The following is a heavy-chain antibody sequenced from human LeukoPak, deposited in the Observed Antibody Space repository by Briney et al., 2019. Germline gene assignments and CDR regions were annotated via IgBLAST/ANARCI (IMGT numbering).Heavy chain of an antibody. Sequence: PSETLSLTCVVSGYSISSGYYWGWIRQPPGKGLEWIGNIYHSGSTYYNPSLKSRVTMSVDTSKNQFSLKLTSVTAADTAVYYCARRRDSGYYYFDYWGQGTLVTVSS. V-gene: IGHV4-38-2*01. CDR2: IYHSGST. D-gene: IGHD3-22*01. CDR3: ARRRDSGYYYFDY. J-gene: IGHJ4*02. CDR1: GYSISSGYY.